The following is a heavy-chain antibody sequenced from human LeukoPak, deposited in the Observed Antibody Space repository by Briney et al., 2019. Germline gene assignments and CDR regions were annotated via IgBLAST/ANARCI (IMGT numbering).Heavy chain of an antibody. CDR1: GVTFSTDS. CDR3: AKDVVPDSGWDLDH. D-gene: IGHD6-19*01. CDR2: IYGSGEGT. V-gene: IGHV3-23*01. Sequence: RGSLRLSCAASGVTFSTDSMTGVAQAPGKAMEWGSSIYGSGEGTFYADSVRGRFTVSRDNTKNTLYLEMNSLRAEDTAVYFCAKDVVPDSGWDLDHWGQGTLVTVSS. J-gene: IGHJ4*02.